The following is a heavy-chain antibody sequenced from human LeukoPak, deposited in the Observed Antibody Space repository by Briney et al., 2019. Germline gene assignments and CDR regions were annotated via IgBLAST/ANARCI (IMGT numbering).Heavy chain of an antibody. CDR1: GGSFSGYY. V-gene: IGHV4-34*01. D-gene: IGHD6-19*01. CDR2: INHSGST. CDR3: ASPSGGWYPFDI. Sequence: SETLSLTCAVYGGSFSGYYWSWIRQPPGKGLEWIGEINHSGSTNYNPSLKSRVTISVDTSKNQFSLKLSSVTAADTAVYYCASPSGGWYPFDIWGQGTMVTVSS. J-gene: IGHJ3*02.